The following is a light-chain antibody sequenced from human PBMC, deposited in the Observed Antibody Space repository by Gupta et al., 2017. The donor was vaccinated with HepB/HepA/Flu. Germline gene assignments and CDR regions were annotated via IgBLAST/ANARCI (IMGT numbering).Light chain of an antibody. J-gene: IGLJ1*01. CDR3: QSFDSSLSGSHV. CDR2: GNT. V-gene: IGLV1-40*01. Sequence: HSVLTQPPSISGAPGQRVTISCTGNSSNIGAGHDVHWYQQLPGTAPKLLIYGNTNRPSGVPDRFSGAKSGTSASLAITGLQAEDEAEYYCQSFDSSLSGSHVFGSATKVTVL. CDR1: SSNIGAGHD.